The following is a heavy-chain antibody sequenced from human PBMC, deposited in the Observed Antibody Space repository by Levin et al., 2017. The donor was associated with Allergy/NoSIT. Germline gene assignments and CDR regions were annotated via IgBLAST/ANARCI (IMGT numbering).Heavy chain of an antibody. V-gene: IGHV3-23*01. J-gene: IGHJ4*02. CDR3: AKDIKYCSGGSCYSGLGRFDY. Sequence: ASVKVSCAASGFPFTNYAMNWVRQAPGKGLEWVSSISGSGGSTYYADSVKGRFTISRDNSKNTVSLQMNSLRVEDTALYYCAKDIKYCSGGSCYSGLGRFDYWGQGILVTVSS. CDR1: GFPFTNYA. CDR2: ISGSGGST. D-gene: IGHD2-15*01.